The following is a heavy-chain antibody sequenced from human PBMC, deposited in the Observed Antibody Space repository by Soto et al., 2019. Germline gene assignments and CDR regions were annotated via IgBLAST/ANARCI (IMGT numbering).Heavy chain of an antibody. CDR3: ARDGLYYYDSSGSSDY. Sequence: QVQLVQSGAEVKKPGASVKVSCKASGYTFTSYYMHWVRQAPGQGIEWMGIINPSGGGTSYAQKFQGRVTMTRDTSTSTVYLELSSLESEDTAVYYCARDGLYYYDSSGSSDYWGQGNLVTVSS. D-gene: IGHD3-22*01. CDR2: INPSGGGT. CDR1: GYTFTSYY. J-gene: IGHJ4*02. V-gene: IGHV1-46*03.